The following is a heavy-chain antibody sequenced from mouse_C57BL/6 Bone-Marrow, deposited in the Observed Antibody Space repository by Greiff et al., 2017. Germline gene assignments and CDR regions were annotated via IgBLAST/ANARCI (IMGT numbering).Heavy chain of an antibody. CDR2: IYPRSGNT. CDR1: GYTFTSYG. J-gene: IGHJ3*01. CDR3: ARWGVSAWFAY. Sequence: VQLVESGAELARPGASVKLSCKASGYTFTSYGISWVKQRTGQGLEWIGEIYPRSGNTYYNEKFKGKATLTADKSSSTAYMELRSLTSEDSAVYFGARWGVSAWFAYWGQGTLVTVSA. V-gene: IGHV1-81*01.